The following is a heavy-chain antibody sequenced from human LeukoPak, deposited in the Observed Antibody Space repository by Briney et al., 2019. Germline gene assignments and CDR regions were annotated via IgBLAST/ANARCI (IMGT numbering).Heavy chain of an antibody. CDR3: ARDWYHAIDY. CDR2: ISSSSSYI. Sequence: GGSLRLSCAASGFTFSSYSMNWVRQAPGKGLEWVSSISSSSSYIYYADSVKGRFTISRDNSKNTLYLQMNSLRAEDTAVYYCARDWYHAIDYWGQGTLVTISS. D-gene: IGHD2-2*01. J-gene: IGHJ4*02. V-gene: IGHV3-21*01. CDR1: GFTFSSYS.